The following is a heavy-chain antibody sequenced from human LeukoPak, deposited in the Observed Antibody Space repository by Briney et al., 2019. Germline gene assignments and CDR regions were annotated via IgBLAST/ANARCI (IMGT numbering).Heavy chain of an antibody. CDR1: GYSISSGYY. J-gene: IGHJ4*02. D-gene: IGHD2-15*01. CDR3: TGEKAGTIVDY. V-gene: IGHV4-38-2*02. Sequence: PSETLSLTCAVSGYSISSGYYWGWIRQPPGKGLEWIGSIHHSGSTYYNPSLKSRVTISVDMSKNQFSLKLSPVTAADTAVYFCTGEKAGTIVDYWGQGTLVTVSS. CDR2: IHHSGST.